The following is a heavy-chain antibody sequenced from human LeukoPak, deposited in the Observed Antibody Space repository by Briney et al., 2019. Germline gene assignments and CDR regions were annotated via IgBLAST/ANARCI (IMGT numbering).Heavy chain of an antibody. CDR2: INPNSGDT. CDR3: ARGVAGTYYYYYMDV. D-gene: IGHD6-19*01. V-gene: IGHV1-2*02. CDR1: GYTFTGYY. J-gene: IGHJ6*03. Sequence: SVKVSCKASGYTFTGYYIHWVRQAHGQGLEWMGWINPNSGDTNYAQKFQGRVTMTRDTSISTAYMELSRLRSDDTALYYCARGVAGTYYYYYMDVWGKGTTVTVSS.